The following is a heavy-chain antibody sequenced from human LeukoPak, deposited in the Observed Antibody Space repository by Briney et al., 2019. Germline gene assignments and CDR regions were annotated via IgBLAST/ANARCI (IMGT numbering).Heavy chain of an antibody. J-gene: IGHJ6*03. CDR3: ARDRSPYGYYYYYMDV. D-gene: IGHD3-10*01. CDR1: GFTFSSYS. V-gene: IGHV3-21*01. Sequence: PGGSLRLSCAASGFTFSSYSMNWVRQAPGKGLEWVSSISSSSSYIYYADSVKGRFTISRDNAKNSLYLQMNSLRAEDTAVYYCARDRSPYGYYYYYMDVWGKGTTVTVSS. CDR2: ISSSSSYI.